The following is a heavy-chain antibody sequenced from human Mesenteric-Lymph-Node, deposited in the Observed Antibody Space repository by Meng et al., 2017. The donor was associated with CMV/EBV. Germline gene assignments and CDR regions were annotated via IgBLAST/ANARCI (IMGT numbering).Heavy chain of an antibody. V-gene: IGHV4-61*01. CDR2: IYYSGDT. J-gene: IGHJ6*02. Sequence: LRLSCTVSGGSGNTGSYYWSWIRRPPGKELEWIGYIYYSGDTKYSPSLKSRVTISEDTSKNQFSLRLGSVTAADTAVYYCARIAYCSGGSLCYYYNDMDVWGRGTTVTVSS. D-gene: IGHD2-15*01. CDR3: ARIAYCSGGSLCYYYNDMDV. CDR1: GGSGNTGSYY.